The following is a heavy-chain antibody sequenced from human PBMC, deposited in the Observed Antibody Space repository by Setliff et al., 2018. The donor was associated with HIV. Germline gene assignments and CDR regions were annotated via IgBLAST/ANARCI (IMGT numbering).Heavy chain of an antibody. V-gene: IGHV4-34*01. J-gene: IGHJ6*03. Sequence: SETLSLTCAVYGGSFSGYSWTWIRQSPGKGLEWIGEMNHSEHYYNTTLKSRVTISMDTSKNQFSLELSSVTAADTALYYCARTITTFGVIGRGGRMDVWGKGTTVTV. CDR1: GGSFSGYS. D-gene: IGHD3-3*01. CDR3: ARTITTFGVIGRGGRMDV. CDR2: MNHSEH.